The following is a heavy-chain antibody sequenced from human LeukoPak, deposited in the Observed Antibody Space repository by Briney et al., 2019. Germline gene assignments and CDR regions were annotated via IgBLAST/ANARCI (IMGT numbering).Heavy chain of an antibody. V-gene: IGHV3-48*02. CDR1: EFAFSTYN. J-gene: IGHJ4*02. D-gene: IGHD4-23*01. CDR3: ARVAAGYSVNYFDY. Sequence: GGSQRLSCAASEFAFSTYNMNWVRQAPGKGLEWVSYISTGSSTTYYADSVKGRFTISRDNVENSLYLQMNSLRDEDTAVYYCARVAAGYSVNYFDYWGQGTLVTVSS. CDR2: ISTGSSTT.